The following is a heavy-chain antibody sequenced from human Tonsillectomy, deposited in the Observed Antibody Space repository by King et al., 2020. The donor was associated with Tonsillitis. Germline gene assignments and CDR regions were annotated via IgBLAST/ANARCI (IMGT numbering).Heavy chain of an antibody. CDR2: ISYDGSNK. J-gene: IGHJ4*02. Sequence: VQLVESGGGVVQPGGSLRLYCAASGFTFSSNAMHWVRQAPGKGLEGVAVISYDGSNKYYADSVKGRFTISRDNSKKMLYLQMNSLRAEDTAVYYCTRNPYGGYSFDFWGQGTPVTVSS. CDR3: TRNPYGGYSFDF. V-gene: IGHV3-30-3*01. CDR1: GFTFSSNA. D-gene: IGHD4-23*01.